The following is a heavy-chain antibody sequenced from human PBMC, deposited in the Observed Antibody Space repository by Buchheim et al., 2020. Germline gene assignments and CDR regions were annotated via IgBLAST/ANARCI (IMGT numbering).Heavy chain of an antibody. CDR1: GYTFTSYN. D-gene: IGHD4-17*01. Sequence: QVQLVQSGAEVKKPGASVKVSCKASGYTFTSYNMHWVQQPPGQGLEGRGIINPSGGSTSYAQKFRGRVTMPRDTSPSTVYMELSSLRSEDTAVYYCARELRPPGDYYYGMDVWGQGTT. CDR3: ARELRPPGDYYYGMDV. CDR2: INPSGGST. J-gene: IGHJ6*02. V-gene: IGHV1-46*01.